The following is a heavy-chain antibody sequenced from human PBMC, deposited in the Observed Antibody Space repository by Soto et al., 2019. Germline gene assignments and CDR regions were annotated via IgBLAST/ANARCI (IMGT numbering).Heavy chain of an antibody. D-gene: IGHD5-12*01. CDR3: TSHVLSRGYDSNGDFED. CDR1: GFTFRGSA. Sequence: GSLRLSCAASGFTFRGSAMHWVRQASGKGLEWVGRIRSKANSYATAYAASVKGRFTISRDDSKNTAYLQMNSLKTEDTAVYYCTSHVLSRGYDSNGDFEDWGQGRLVTVAS. J-gene: IGHJ4*02. V-gene: IGHV3-73*01. CDR2: IRSKANSYAT.